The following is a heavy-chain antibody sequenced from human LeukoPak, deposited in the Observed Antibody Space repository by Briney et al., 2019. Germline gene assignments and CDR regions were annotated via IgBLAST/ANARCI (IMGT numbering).Heavy chain of an antibody. V-gene: IGHV3-20*04. CDR1: GFTFDDYG. D-gene: IGHD3-22*01. CDR2: INWDGGST. Sequence: GGSLRLSCAASGFTFDDYGMSWVRQAPGKGLEWVSGINWDGGSTGYADSVKGRFTISRDNAKNTLYLQMNSLRAEDTAVYYCAKVSYYYDLKGHPSIDAFDIWGQGTMVTVSS. J-gene: IGHJ3*02. CDR3: AKVSYYYDLKGHPSIDAFDI.